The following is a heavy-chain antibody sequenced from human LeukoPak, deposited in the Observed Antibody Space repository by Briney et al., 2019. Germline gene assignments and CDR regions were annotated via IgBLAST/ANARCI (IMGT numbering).Heavy chain of an antibody. CDR1: GGSISSSSYY. D-gene: IGHD1-1*01. Sequence: SETLSLTCTVSGGSISSSSYYWGWIRQPPGKGLEWIGSIYYSGSTYYNPSLKSRVTISVDTSKNQFPLKLSSVTAADTAVYYCAREVKAYDKYYFDYWGQGTLVTVSS. CDR3: AREVKAYDKYYFDY. V-gene: IGHV4-39*06. J-gene: IGHJ4*02. CDR2: IYYSGST.